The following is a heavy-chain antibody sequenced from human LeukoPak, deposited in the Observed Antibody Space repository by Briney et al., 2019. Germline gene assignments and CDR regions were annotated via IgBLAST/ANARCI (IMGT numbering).Heavy chain of an antibody. J-gene: IGHJ6*02. CDR3: ARVLGSAWIQLWLPYYYGTDV. D-gene: IGHD5-18*01. CDR2: MNPNSGNT. Sequence: ASVKVSCKASGYTFTSYDINWVRQATGQGLEWMGWMNPNSGNTGYAQKFQGRVTMTRNTSISTAYMELSSLRSEDTAVYYCARVLGSAWIQLWLPYYYGTDVWGQGTTVTVSS. CDR1: GYTFTSYD. V-gene: IGHV1-8*01.